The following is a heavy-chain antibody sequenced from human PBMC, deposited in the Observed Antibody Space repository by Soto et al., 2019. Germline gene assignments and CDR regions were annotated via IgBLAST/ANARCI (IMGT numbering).Heavy chain of an antibody. Sequence: PSETLSLTCAVSGGSISSSNWWSWVRQPPGKGLEWIGEIYHSGSTNYNPSLESRVTISVDKSKNQFSLKLSSVTAADTAVYYCASLVITGYFDYWGQGTLVTVSS. CDR3: ASLVITGYFDY. CDR1: GGSISSSNW. V-gene: IGHV4-4*02. D-gene: IGHD3-22*01. J-gene: IGHJ4*02. CDR2: IYHSGST.